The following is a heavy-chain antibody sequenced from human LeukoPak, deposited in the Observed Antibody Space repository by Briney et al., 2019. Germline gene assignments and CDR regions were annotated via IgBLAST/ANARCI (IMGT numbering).Heavy chain of an antibody. CDR3: ARERYCSGGSCYREFDY. Sequence: ASVKVSCKASGYTFTGYYMHWVRQAPGQGLEWMGRINPNSGGTNYAQKFQGRVTMTRDTSISTAYMELSRLRSDDTAVYYCARERYCSGGSCYREFDYWGQGTLVTVSS. D-gene: IGHD2-15*01. CDR1: GYTFTGYY. CDR2: INPNSGGT. V-gene: IGHV1-2*06. J-gene: IGHJ4*02.